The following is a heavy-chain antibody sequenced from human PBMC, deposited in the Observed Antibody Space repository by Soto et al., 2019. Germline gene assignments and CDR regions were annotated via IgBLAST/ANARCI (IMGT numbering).Heavy chain of an antibody. CDR2: SSDSDGST. CDR3: AKEVEGGWYYFDY. J-gene: IGHJ4*02. V-gene: IGHV3-23*01. CDR1: GFTFSTYA. Sequence: EVQLLESGGGLVQPGGSLTLSCAASGFTFSTYAMTWVRQAPGKGLEWVSTSSDSDGSTYYADSVKGRFTISRDNSKNTVYLQMNSLRAEDTAVYYCAKEVEGGWYYFDYWGQGPLVTVSS. D-gene: IGHD2-15*01.